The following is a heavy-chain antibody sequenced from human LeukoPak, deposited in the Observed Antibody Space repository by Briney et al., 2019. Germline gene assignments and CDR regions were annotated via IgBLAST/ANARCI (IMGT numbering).Heavy chain of an antibody. CDR3: AREGDYGDTQGYWYFDL. CDR1: GFTFSSYA. D-gene: IGHD4-17*01. CDR2: ISYDGSNK. Sequence: GGSLRLSCAASGFTFSSYAMHWVRQAPGKGLEWVAVISYDGSNKYYADSVKGRFTISRDNSKDTLYLQMNSLRAEDTAVYYCAREGDYGDTQGYWYFDLWGRGTLVTVSS. V-gene: IGHV3-30*04. J-gene: IGHJ2*01.